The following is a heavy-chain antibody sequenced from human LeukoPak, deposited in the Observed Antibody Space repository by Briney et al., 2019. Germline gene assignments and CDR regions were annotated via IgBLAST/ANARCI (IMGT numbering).Heavy chain of an antibody. CDR2: VNHSGGT. J-gene: IGHJ4*02. V-gene: IGHV4-34*01. D-gene: IGHD6-19*01. Sequence: PSETLSLTCAVYGGSFSGYFWNWIRQPPGKGLEWIGEVNHSGGTNYNPSLKSRVTISLDTTKKKFSLMLSSVTAGDTAGDYCARVAVSGINSRYEIDYWGQGTLVTVSS. CDR1: GGSFSGYF. CDR3: ARVAVSGINSRYEIDY.